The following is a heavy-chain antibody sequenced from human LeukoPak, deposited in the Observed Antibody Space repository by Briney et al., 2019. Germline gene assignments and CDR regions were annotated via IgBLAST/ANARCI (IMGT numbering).Heavy chain of an antibody. V-gene: IGHV4-59*08. D-gene: IGHD2-2*01. CDR1: GGSISSYY. J-gene: IGHJ4*02. Sequence: PSETLSLTCTVSGGSISSYYWSWIRQPPGKGLEWIGYIYYSGSTNYSPSLKSRVTISVDTSKNQFSLKLTSVTAAGTAVYYCARTYYCSTTTCSFDYWGQGTLVTVSS. CDR3: ARTYYCSTTTCSFDY. CDR2: IYYSGST.